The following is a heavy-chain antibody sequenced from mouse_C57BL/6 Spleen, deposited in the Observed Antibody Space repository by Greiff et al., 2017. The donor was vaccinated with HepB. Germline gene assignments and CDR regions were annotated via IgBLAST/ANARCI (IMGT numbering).Heavy chain of an antibody. CDR1: GFTFSDYY. CDR2: INYDGSST. V-gene: IGHV5-16*01. J-gene: IGHJ4*01. Sequence: EVQLVESEGGLVQPGRSMKLSCTASGFTFSDYYMAWVRQVPEKGLEWVANINYDGSSTYYLDSLKSRFIISRDNAKNILYRQMSSLKSEDTATYYCARGLYYGSGNYYAMDYWGQGTSVTVSS. D-gene: IGHD1-1*01. CDR3: ARGLYYGSGNYYAMDY.